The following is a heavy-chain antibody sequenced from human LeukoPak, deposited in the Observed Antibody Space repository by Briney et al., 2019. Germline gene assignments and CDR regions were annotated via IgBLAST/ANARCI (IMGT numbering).Heavy chain of an antibody. Sequence: GASVKVSCKASGYTFTSHGLSWARQAPGQGLEWMGWISIYSGNTNYAQKFQDRISMTTDTSTNTAYMELRSLKSDDTAVYYCARDVIPSRFYIWGQGTMVTVYS. J-gene: IGHJ3*02. V-gene: IGHV1-18*01. CDR1: GYTFTSHG. CDR3: ARDVIPSRFYI. CDR2: ISIYSGNT. D-gene: IGHD2-21*01.